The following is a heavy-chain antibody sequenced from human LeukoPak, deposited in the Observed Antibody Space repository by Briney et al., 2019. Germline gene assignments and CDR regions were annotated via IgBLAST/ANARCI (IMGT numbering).Heavy chain of an antibody. Sequence: GGSLRLSCEASGFTFSSCAMSWVRQAPGKGPEWVAAVSGSAGSTYHVDSVKGRFTITRDNSKNTLYLQMNSLRAEDTAVYYCAKETGAGFYYYGSGSYSSWGQGTLVTVSS. V-gene: IGHV3-23*01. D-gene: IGHD3-10*01. CDR1: GFTFSSCA. CDR3: AKETGAGFYYYGSGSYSS. J-gene: IGHJ5*02. CDR2: VSGSAGST.